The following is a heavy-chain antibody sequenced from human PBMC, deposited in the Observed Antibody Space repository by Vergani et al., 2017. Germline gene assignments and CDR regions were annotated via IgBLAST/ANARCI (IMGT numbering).Heavy chain of an antibody. CDR2: ISPDGFST. V-gene: IGHV1-46*01. J-gene: IGHJ6*02. CDR3: ARGATLAVNKSACYYYYGMDV. CDR1: GYTFTAYY. D-gene: IGHD2/OR15-2a*01. Sequence: QVQLVQSGAEVGKPGASVKISCKASGYTFTAYYIHWVRQAPEQGLEWVGVISPDGFSTFYAQKFQGRVTITRDTSTSTVYVEVTSLRSDDTAVYYCARGATLAVNKSACYYYYGMDVWGQGP.